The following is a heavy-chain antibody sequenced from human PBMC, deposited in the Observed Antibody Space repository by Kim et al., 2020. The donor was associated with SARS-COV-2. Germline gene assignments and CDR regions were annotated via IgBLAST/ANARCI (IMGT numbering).Heavy chain of an antibody. D-gene: IGHD6-13*01. Sequence: SETLSLTCTVSGGSISSSSYYWGWIRQPPGKGLEWIGSIYYSGSTYYNPSLKSRVTISVDTSKNQFSLKLSSVTAADTAVYYCARDSSSWSKNYYYYGMDVWGQGTTVTVSS. CDR2: IYYSGST. J-gene: IGHJ6*02. CDR1: GGSISSSSYY. V-gene: IGHV4-39*07. CDR3: ARDSSSWSKNYYYYGMDV.